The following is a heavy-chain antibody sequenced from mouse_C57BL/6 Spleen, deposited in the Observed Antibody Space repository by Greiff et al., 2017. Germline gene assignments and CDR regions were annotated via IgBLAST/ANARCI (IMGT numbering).Heavy chain of an antibody. CDR3: ARIGTTAYYFDY. J-gene: IGHJ2*01. D-gene: IGHD1-2*01. Sequence: QVQLKESGPELVKPGASVKISCKASGYAFSSSWMNWVKQRPGKGLEWIGRIYPGDGDTNYNGKFKGKATLTADKSSSTAYMQLSSLTSEDSAVYFCARIGTTAYYFDYWGQGTTLTVSS. CDR1: GYAFSSSW. CDR2: IYPGDGDT. V-gene: IGHV1-82*01.